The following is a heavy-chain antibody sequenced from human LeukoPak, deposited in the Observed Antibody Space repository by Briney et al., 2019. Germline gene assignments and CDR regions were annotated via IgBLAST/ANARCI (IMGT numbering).Heavy chain of an antibody. Sequence: SETLSLTCSVPGASIRSFYWSWIRQPPGKGLEWIGYISYSGSTKYNPSLKSRATMSADTSKSQLSLRLDSVTAADTAVYFCAQQVVGTSDTFDIWGQGTMVTVSP. D-gene: IGHD6-13*01. J-gene: IGHJ3*02. V-gene: IGHV4-59*01. CDR2: ISYSGST. CDR1: GASIRSFY. CDR3: AQQVVGTSDTFDI.